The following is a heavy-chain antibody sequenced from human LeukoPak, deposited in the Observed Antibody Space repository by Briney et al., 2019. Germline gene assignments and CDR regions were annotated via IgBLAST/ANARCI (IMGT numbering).Heavy chain of an antibody. CDR1: GFTFDDYA. J-gene: IGHJ4*02. Sequence: GGSLRLSCAASGFTFDDYAMHWVRQAPGKGLEWVSLISGDGGSTYYADSVKDRFTISRDNSKNSLYLQMNSLRTEDTALYYSATAGDWWGQGTLVTVSS. CDR2: ISGDGGST. CDR3: ATAGDW. D-gene: IGHD2-21*01. V-gene: IGHV3-43*02.